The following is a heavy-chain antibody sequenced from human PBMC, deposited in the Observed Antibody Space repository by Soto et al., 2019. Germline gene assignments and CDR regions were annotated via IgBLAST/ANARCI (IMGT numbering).Heavy chain of an antibody. CDR2: VYYSGGA. J-gene: IGHJ6*02. Sequence: SETLSLTCTVSGGSISSYYWSWIRQPPGKGLEWIGNVYYSGGAKYNPSVKRRVSISVDTSKNQFSLNLSSVTAADTAAYYCTRDGDGRMTTNPYYYYGMDVWGPGITVTVSS. CDR3: TRDGDGRMTTNPYYYYGMDV. CDR1: GGSISSYY. D-gene: IGHD2-21*02. V-gene: IGHV4-59*01.